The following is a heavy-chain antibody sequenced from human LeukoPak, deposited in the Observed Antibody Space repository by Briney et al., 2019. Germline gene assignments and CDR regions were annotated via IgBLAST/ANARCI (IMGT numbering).Heavy chain of an antibody. CDR2: VNQDEREK. V-gene: IGHV3-7*01. CDR1: GFTFSDFW. Sequence: GGSLRLSCVASGFTFSDFWMSWVRQAPGQGLEGVASVNQDEREKRFVDSVKGRFIISRDNAKNSVFLQMNSLRAEDTAVYFCARDGCTSTTCSTLGGFNHWAQGTLVTVSS. D-gene: IGHD2-2*01. CDR3: ARDGCTSTTCSTLGGFNH. J-gene: IGHJ4*02.